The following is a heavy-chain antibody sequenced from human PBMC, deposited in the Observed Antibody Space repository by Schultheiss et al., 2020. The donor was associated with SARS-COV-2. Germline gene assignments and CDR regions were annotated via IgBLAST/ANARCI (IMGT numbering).Heavy chain of an antibody. J-gene: IGHJ6*02. CDR1: GYRFTSYW. D-gene: IGHD3-10*01. CDR2: IYPRDFDT. V-gene: IGHV5-51*01. CDR3: ARSMKSITMVRGVSYYYYGMDV. Sequence: GESLKISCQGSGYRFTSYWIGWVRQMPGKGLEWMGIIYPRDFDTRYSPSFQGQVTISADKSISTAYLQWSSLKASDTAMYYCARSMKSITMVRGVSYYYYGMDVWGQGTTVTVSS.